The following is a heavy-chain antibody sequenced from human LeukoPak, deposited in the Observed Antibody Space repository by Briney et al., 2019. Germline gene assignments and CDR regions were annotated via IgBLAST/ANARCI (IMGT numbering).Heavy chain of an antibody. Sequence: GRSLRLSCAASGFTFSSYAMHWVRQAPGKGLEWVAVISYDGSNKYYADSVKGRFTISRDNSKNTLYLQMNSLRAEDTAVYYCARVPGYDSSGYFDYWGQGTLVTVSS. D-gene: IGHD3-22*01. CDR2: ISYDGSNK. CDR3: ARVPGYDSSGYFDY. J-gene: IGHJ4*02. V-gene: IGHV3-30-3*01. CDR1: GFTFSSYA.